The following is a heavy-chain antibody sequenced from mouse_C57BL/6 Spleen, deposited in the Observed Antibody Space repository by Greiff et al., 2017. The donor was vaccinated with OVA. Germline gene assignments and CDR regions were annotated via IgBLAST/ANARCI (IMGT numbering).Heavy chain of an antibody. CDR3: ARYYGSTSWYFDV. CDR1: GYTFTSYW. V-gene: IGHV1-72*01. D-gene: IGHD1-1*01. CDR2: IYPNSGGT. J-gene: IGHJ1*03. Sequence: QVQLQQPGAELVKPGASVKLSCKASGYTFTSYWMHWVKQRPGRGLEWIGRIYPNSGGTKYNEKFKSKATLTVDKPSSTAYMQLSSLTSEDSAVYYCARYYGSTSWYFDVWGTGTTVTVSS.